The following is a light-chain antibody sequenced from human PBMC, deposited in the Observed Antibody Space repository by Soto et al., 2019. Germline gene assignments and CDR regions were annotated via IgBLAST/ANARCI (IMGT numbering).Light chain of an antibody. J-gene: IGKJ4*01. CDR3: QQYNVWPLT. Sequence: EIVMTQSPVTLSVSPGDRATLSCRASRSLNSNLAWYQQKPGQTPKLLIYVASTRATGIPARFSGSGSGTEFTLTISTLQSEDFAVYYCQQYNVWPLTFGGGTKVEFK. V-gene: IGKV3-15*01. CDR1: RSLNSN. CDR2: VAS.